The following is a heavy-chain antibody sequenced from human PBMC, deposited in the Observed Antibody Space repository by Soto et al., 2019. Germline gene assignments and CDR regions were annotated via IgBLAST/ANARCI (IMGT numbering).Heavy chain of an antibody. D-gene: IGHD3-3*01. J-gene: IGHJ6*03. CDR1: GFTFSSYA. Sequence: PGGSLRLSCAASGFTFSSYAMSWVRQAPGKGLEWVSTINGGGSSTYYADSVKGRFTISRDNAKNTLYLQMNSLRAEDTAVYYCARDRLLYGDYYYYMDVWGKGTTVTVSS. CDR2: INGGGSST. V-gene: IGHV3-23*01. CDR3: ARDRLLYGDYYYYMDV.